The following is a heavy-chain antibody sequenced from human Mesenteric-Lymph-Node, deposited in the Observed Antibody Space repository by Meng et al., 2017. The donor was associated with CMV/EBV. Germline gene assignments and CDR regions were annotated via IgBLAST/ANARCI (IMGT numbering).Heavy chain of an antibody. V-gene: IGHV1-69*02. CDR2: IIPILGIA. J-gene: IGHJ4*02. D-gene: IGHD2-15*01. CDR1: GGHFSSHS. CDR3: ARIHCSGGSCSHLDY. Sequence: SGGHFSSHSISWVRQAPGQGLECMGGIIPILGIANYAQNFQGRVTITADKSTSTAYMELSSLRSEDTAVYYCARIHCSGGSCSHLDYWGQGTLVTVSS.